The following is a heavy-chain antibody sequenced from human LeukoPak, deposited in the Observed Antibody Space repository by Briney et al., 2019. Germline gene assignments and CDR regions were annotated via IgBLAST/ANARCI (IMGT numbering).Heavy chain of an antibody. J-gene: IGHJ6*02. V-gene: IGHV1-8*01. CDR2: MNPNSGNT. D-gene: IGHD3-3*01. CDR3: ARVRGDTIFGFYGMDV. Sequence: ASVKVSCKASGYTFTSYDINWVRQATGQGLEWMGWMNPNSGNTGYAQKFQGRVTMTRNTSISTAYMELSSLRSEDTAVYYCARVRGDTIFGFYGMDVWGQGTTVTVSS. CDR1: GYTFTSYD.